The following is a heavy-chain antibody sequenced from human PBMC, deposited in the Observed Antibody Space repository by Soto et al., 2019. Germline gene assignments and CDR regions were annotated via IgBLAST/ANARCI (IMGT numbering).Heavy chain of an antibody. CDR2: ISSNGGST. J-gene: IGHJ5*02. D-gene: IGHD2-15*01. Sequence: PGGSLRLSCAASGFTFSSYAMHWVRQAPGKGLEYVSAISSNGGSTYYANSVKGRFTISRDNSKNTLYLQMGSLRAEDMAVYYCARDRCSGGSCYPLMYNWFDPWGQGTLVTVSS. V-gene: IGHV3-64*01. CDR1: GFTFSSYA. CDR3: ARDRCSGGSCYPLMYNWFDP.